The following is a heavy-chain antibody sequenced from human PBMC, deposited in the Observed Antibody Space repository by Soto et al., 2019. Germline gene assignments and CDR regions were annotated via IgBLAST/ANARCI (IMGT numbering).Heavy chain of an antibody. V-gene: IGHV3-30*18. Sequence: QVQLVESGGGVVQPGRSLRLSCAASGFTFSSYGMHWVRQAPGKGLEWVAVISYDGSNKYYADSVKGRFTISRDNSKNTLYLQMNSLRAEDTAVYYCAKGPTRNYYASPSQANYYYGMDVWGQGTTVTVSS. J-gene: IGHJ6*02. D-gene: IGHD1-26*01. CDR3: AKGPTRNYYASPSQANYYYGMDV. CDR1: GFTFSSYG. CDR2: ISYDGSNK.